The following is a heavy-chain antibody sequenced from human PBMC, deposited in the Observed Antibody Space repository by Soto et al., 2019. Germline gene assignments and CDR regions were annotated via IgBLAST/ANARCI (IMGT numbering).Heavy chain of an antibody. J-gene: IGHJ4*02. CDR3: AKGPR. Sequence: PGGSLRLSCAASGFTFSNIWMSWVRRSPEKGPEWVASISPDGGEIYYVDSVKGRFTISRDNTRNSLYLQMNSLRAEVTAVYYCAKGPRWGQGTLVTVSS. V-gene: IGHV3-7*01. CDR1: GFTFSNIW. CDR2: ISPDGGEI.